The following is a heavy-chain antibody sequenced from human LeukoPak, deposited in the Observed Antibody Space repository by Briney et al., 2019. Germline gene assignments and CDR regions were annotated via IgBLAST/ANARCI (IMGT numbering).Heavy chain of an antibody. J-gene: IGHJ5*02. CDR2: IRSDGSNK. CDR3: AKDLGYDTDQ. D-gene: IGHD3-22*01. CDR1: GFTLSSYG. V-gene: IGHV3-30*02. Sequence: GGSLRLSCAASGFTLSSYGIHWVRQAPGKGLEWVAFIRSDGSNKYYSDSVKGRFTVSRDNSKNMVYLQMNSLRAEGTAMYYCAKDLGYDTDQWGQGTLVTVSS.